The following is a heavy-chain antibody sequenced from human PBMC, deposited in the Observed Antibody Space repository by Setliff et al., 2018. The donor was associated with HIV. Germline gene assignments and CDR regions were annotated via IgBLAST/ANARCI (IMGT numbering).Heavy chain of an antibody. CDR2: IYSTGDT. CDR1: GYSISDGYR. D-gene: IGHD4-17*01. V-gene: IGHV4-38-2*01. CDR3: ARLWLHYGDDIPRFDP. J-gene: IGHJ5*01. Sequence: PSETLSLTCLVFGYSISDGYRWGWIRQSPGKGPQWIASIYSTGDTYYSPSLKSRVTISIDTTKNRFSLKLTSVTAADTAVYYCARLWLHYGDDIPRFDPWGQGTLVTVSS.